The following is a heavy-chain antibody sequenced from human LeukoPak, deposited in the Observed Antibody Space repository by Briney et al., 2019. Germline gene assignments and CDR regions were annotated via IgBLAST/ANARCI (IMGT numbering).Heavy chain of an antibody. Sequence: SETLSLTCTVSGGSVSSNGYFWNWIRQPPGKGLEWIGYIYNRGSTNYNPSLKSRVTISVDTSNNQFSLRLSSVTAADTAVYYCARGRGVPYYYDSSGYYPADYWGQGTLVTVSS. V-gene: IGHV4-61*08. CDR3: ARGRGVPYYYDSSGYYPADY. D-gene: IGHD3-22*01. CDR2: IYNRGST. J-gene: IGHJ4*02. CDR1: GGSVSSNGYF.